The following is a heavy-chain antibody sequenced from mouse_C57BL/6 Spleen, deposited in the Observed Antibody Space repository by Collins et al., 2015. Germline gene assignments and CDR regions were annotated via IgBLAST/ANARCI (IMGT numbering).Heavy chain of an antibody. D-gene: IGHD1-1*01. CDR1: GYTFTSYW. J-gene: IGHJ2*01. V-gene: IGHV1-69*01. CDR3: ARHYYGSSYPFDY. Sequence: QVQLQQPGAELVMPGASVKLSCKASGYTFTSYWMHWVKQRPGQGLEWIGEIDPSDSYTNYNQKFKGKSTLTVDKSSSTAYMQLSSLTSEDSAAYYCARHYYGSSYPFDYWGQGTTLTVSS. CDR2: IDPSDSYT.